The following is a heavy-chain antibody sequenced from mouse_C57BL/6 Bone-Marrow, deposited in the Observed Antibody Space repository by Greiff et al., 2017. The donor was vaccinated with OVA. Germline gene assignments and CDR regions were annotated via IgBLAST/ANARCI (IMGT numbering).Heavy chain of an antibody. V-gene: IGHV5-12*01. J-gene: IGHJ3*01. CDR3: ARHDYYGSSLFFAY. Sequence: EVKLEESGGGLVQPGGSLKLSCAASGFTFSDYYMYWVRQTPEKRLEWVAYISNGGGSTYYPDPVKGRFTISRDNAKNTLYLQMSRLKSEDTAMYYCARHDYYGSSLFFAYWGQGTLVTVSA. CDR1: GFTFSDYY. D-gene: IGHD1-1*01. CDR2: ISNGGGST.